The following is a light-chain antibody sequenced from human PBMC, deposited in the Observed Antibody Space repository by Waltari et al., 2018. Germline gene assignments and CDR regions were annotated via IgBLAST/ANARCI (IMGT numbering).Light chain of an antibody. V-gene: IGLV2-11*01. CDR1: SNDIGGYVY. Sequence: QSALTQPRSVSASPGQSVTIPCTGTSNDIGGYVYVSWYQQYPGRVPRLLIFDVSQRPSGVPDRFSGSKSGTKASLTISGLQSDDEADYYCFAYAGTYTYLFGTGTRVTVL. CDR3: FAYAGTYTYL. CDR2: DVS. J-gene: IGLJ1*01.